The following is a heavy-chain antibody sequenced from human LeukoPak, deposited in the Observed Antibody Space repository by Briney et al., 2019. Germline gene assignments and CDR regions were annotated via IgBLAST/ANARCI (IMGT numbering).Heavy chain of an antibody. D-gene: IGHD3-10*01. CDR2: IIPIFGTA. Sequence: SVKVSCKSSGCTFSSYAISWVRQAPGQGLEWMGGIIPIFGTANYAQKFQGRVTITADKSTSTAYMELRSLRSDDTAVYYCARMGIGDEVFHYYFDYWGQGTLVTVSS. CDR1: GCTFSSYA. CDR3: ARMGIGDEVFHYYFDY. J-gene: IGHJ4*02. V-gene: IGHV1-69*06.